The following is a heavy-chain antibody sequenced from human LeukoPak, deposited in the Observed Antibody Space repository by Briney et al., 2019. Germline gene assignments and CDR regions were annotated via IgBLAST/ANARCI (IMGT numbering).Heavy chain of an antibody. V-gene: IGHV4-34*01. CDR1: GVSFSGYY. D-gene: IGHD6-19*01. CDR3: ASESVAVALPDY. Sequence: SETLSLTCAVYGVSFSGYYWSWIRQPPGKGLEWIGEINHSGSTNYNPSLKSRVTISVDMSKNQFSLKLSSVTAADTAVHYCASESVAVALPDYWGQGTLVTVSS. CDR2: INHSGST. J-gene: IGHJ4*02.